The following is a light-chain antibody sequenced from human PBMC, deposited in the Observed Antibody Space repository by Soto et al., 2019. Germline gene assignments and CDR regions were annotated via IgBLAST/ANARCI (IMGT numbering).Light chain of an antibody. CDR3: HQHNSWPPF. CDR2: VAS. CDR1: QSVNSN. V-gene: IGKV3-15*01. J-gene: IGKJ2*01. Sequence: EIVMTQSPATLSVSPGERATLSCRASQSVNSNLAWYQQKPGHSPRLVIYVASIRVTGIPARFSGSGSGTEFTLTISSLQSEDFAIYYCHQHNSWPPFFGQGTQLEIK.